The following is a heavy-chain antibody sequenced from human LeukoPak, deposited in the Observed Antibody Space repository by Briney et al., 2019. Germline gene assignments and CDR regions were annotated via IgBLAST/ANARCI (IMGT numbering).Heavy chain of an antibody. CDR3: ARAPSSDSSVFGDSANYYFDY. D-gene: IGHD3-22*01. J-gene: IGHJ4*02. Sequence: PSQTLSLTCTVSGGSISSGGYYWSWIRQHPGKGLEWIGYIYYSGSTYYNPSLKSRVTISVDTSKNQSSLKLSSVTAADTAVYYCARAPSSDSSVFGDSANYYFDYWGQGTLVTVSS. CDR1: GGSISSGGYY. CDR2: IYYSGST. V-gene: IGHV4-31*03.